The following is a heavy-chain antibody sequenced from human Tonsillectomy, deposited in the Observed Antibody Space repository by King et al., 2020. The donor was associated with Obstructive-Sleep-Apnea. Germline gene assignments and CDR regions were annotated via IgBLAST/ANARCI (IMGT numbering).Heavy chain of an antibody. CDR1: GFTFSNYG. CDR2: ISYDGSNK. J-gene: IGHJ4*02. Sequence: VQLVESGGGVVQPGRSLRLSCAASGFTFSNYGMHWVRQAPGKGLEWGAVISYDGSNKYYADSVKGRFTISRDNSKNTLYLQMNSLRAEDTAFYYCAKGQSDYYDNSGYYGVDYWGLGTLVTVSS. CDR3: AKGQSDYYDNSGYYGVDY. D-gene: IGHD3-22*01. V-gene: IGHV3-30*18.